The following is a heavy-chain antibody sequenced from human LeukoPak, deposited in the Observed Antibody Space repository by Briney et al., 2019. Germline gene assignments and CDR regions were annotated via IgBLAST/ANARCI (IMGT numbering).Heavy chain of an antibody. Sequence: SETLSLTCTVSGGSISSYYWSWIRQPPGKGLEWIGYIYYSGSTNYNPSLKSRVTISVDTSKNQFSLKLSSVTAAGTAVYYCARDTLPAAGHFDYWGQGTLVTVSS. CDR1: GGSISSYY. V-gene: IGHV4-59*01. CDR2: IYYSGST. D-gene: IGHD6-13*01. CDR3: ARDTLPAAGHFDY. J-gene: IGHJ4*02.